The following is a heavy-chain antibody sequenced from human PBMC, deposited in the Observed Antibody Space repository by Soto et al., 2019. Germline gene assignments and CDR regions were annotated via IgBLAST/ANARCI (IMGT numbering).Heavy chain of an antibody. J-gene: IGHJ6*03. D-gene: IGHD3-9*01. CDR1: GYTFTGYY. Sequence: GASVKVSCKASGYTFTGYYMHWVRQAPGQGLEWMGWINPNSGGTNYAQKFQGWVTMTRDTSISTAYMELSRLRSDDTAVYYCARDLGYFDSLYMDVWGKGTTVTLSS. V-gene: IGHV1-2*04. CDR3: ARDLGYFDSLYMDV. CDR2: INPNSGGT.